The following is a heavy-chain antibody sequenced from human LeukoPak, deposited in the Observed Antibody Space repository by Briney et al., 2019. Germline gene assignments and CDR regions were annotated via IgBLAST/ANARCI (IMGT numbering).Heavy chain of an antibody. Sequence: SETLSLTCTVSGGSISSGGYYWSWIRQHPGKGLEWIGYIYYSGSTYYNPSLKSRVTISVDTSKNQFSLKLSSVTAADTAVYYCARGLSIAAPEDYWGQGTLVTVSS. J-gene: IGHJ4*02. V-gene: IGHV4-31*03. CDR1: GGSISSGGYY. D-gene: IGHD6-6*01. CDR3: ARGLSIAAPEDY. CDR2: IYYSGST.